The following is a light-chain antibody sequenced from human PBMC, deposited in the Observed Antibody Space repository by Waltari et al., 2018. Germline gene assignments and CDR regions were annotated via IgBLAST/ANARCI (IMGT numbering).Light chain of an antibody. V-gene: IGKV1-33*01. CDR3: QHYDNLPPT. J-gene: IGKJ5*01. CDR2: DAS. Sequence: DIPMTQSPSSLSASVGDRVTITCQASQDIRNYLNWYQQKPGKAPKLLIYDASNLQTGVPSRFSGSGSGTDFTFTISRLQPEDFATYYCQHYDNLPPTFGQGTRLDIK. CDR1: QDIRNY.